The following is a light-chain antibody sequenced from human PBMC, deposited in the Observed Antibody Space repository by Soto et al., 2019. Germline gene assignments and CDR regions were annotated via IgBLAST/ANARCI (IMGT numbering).Light chain of an antibody. CDR2: QVS. V-gene: IGLV2-14*01. J-gene: IGLJ1*01. Sequence: QCALTQPASVAESPGQSITISCTGTSSDVGNYNYVSWYQQHPGKAPQLMIFQVSNRASGVSNRFYGSKSGDTASLTISGLQAEDEADYYCSSYTTSSTLYVFGTGTKVT. CDR3: SSYTTSSTLYV. CDR1: SSDVGNYNY.